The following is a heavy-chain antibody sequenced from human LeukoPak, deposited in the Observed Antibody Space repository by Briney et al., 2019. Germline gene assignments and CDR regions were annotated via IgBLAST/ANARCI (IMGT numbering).Heavy chain of an antibody. CDR3: ARDSPPPIAAAADFDY. CDR2: ISAYNGNT. CDR1: GYTFTSYG. Sequence: GASVKVSCKASGYTFTSYGISWVRQAPGQGLEWMGWISAYNGNTNYAQKLQGRVTMTTDTSTSTAYMELRSPRSDDTAVYYCARDSPPPIAAAADFDYWGQGTLVTVSS. D-gene: IGHD6-13*01. J-gene: IGHJ4*02. V-gene: IGHV1-18*01.